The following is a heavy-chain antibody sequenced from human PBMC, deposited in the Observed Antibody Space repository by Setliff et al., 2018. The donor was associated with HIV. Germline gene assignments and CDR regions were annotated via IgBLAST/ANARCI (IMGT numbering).Heavy chain of an antibody. CDR2: IYENDYT. Sequence: PSETLSLTCIVSGGSMNNYYWNWVRQTPGKGLECIGYIYENDYTHYTVSLRSRVTISMDTSKNQFSLTLRSVTAADRAIYYCARAQMHRGVVAWSLYYFDYWGQGALVTVSS. CDR3: ARAQMHRGVVAWSLYYFDY. CDR1: GGSMNNYY. J-gene: IGHJ4*02. D-gene: IGHD3-10*01. V-gene: IGHV4-59*01.